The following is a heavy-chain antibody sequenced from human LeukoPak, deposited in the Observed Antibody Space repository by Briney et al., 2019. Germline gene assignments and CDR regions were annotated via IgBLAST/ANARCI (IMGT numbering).Heavy chain of an antibody. Sequence: GGSLRLSCAASGFTVSSNYMSWVRQAPGKGLEWVSVIYSGGSTYYADSVKGRFTISRDNSKNTLYLQMNGLRAEDTAVYYCARDSYMTTVTNPTYYYYYGMDVWGQGTTVTVSS. CDR2: IYSGGST. J-gene: IGHJ6*02. CDR1: GFTVSSNY. V-gene: IGHV3-66*01. CDR3: ARDSYMTTVTNPTYYYYYGMDV. D-gene: IGHD4-17*01.